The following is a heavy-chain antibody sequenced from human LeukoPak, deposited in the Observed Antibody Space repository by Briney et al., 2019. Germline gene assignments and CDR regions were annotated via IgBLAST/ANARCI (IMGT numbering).Heavy chain of an antibody. CDR3: ASTLLEGAVRGAFGS. Sequence: ASVKVSCKASGYTFTSYGISWVRQAPGQGLEWMGWISAYNGNTNYAQKLQGRVTMTTDTSTSTAYMELRSLRSDDTAVYYCASTLLEGAVRGAFGSWGQGTMVTVSS. CDR2: ISAYNGNT. D-gene: IGHD2-15*01. CDR1: GYTFTSYG. J-gene: IGHJ3*02. V-gene: IGHV1-18*01.